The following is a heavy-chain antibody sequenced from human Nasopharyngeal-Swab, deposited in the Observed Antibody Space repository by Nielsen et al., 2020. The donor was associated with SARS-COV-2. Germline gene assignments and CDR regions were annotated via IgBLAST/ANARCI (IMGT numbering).Heavy chain of an antibody. CDR1: GFTFSSYA. CDR2: ISSDGSDK. Sequence: GGSLRLSCAASGFTFSSYAMHWVRQAPGKGLEWVTVISSDGSDKQYVDPVKGRFTISRDNSKNTLYLQVKSLRADDTGVYYCASLRADTPDFAYLGQGTLVTVSS. D-gene: IGHD2-15*01. J-gene: IGHJ4*02. V-gene: IGHV3-30*04. CDR3: ASLRADTPDFAY.